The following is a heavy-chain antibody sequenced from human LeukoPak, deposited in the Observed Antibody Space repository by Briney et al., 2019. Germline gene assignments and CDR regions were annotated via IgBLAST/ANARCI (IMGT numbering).Heavy chain of an antibody. D-gene: IGHD2/OR15-2a*01. Sequence: GGSLRLSCAASGFTFDDYAMHWLRQAPGKGLEWVSLISWDGGSTYYADSVKDRFTISRDNSKNSLYLQMNSLRAEDTALYYCAKDASPLEYDWFDPWGQETLVTVSS. CDR1: GFTFDDYA. V-gene: IGHV3-43D*04. CDR3: AKDASPLEYDWFDP. J-gene: IGHJ5*02. CDR2: ISWDGGST.